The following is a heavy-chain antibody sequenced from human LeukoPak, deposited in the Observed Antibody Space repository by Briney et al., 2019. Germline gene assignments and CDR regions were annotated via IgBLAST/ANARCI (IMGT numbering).Heavy chain of an antibody. CDR1: GFTFSDYY. Sequence: PGGSLRLSCVASGFTFSDYYMTWVRQAPGKGLEWVADIKQDGSEKLYVKSVRGRFTISRDNSKMSLFLQMNSLRAEDTAVYYCARDNGVVHGVYYMDVWGKGTTVTVS. CDR3: ARDNGVVHGVYYMDV. J-gene: IGHJ6*03. CDR2: IKQDGSEK. V-gene: IGHV3-7*01. D-gene: IGHD3-3*01.